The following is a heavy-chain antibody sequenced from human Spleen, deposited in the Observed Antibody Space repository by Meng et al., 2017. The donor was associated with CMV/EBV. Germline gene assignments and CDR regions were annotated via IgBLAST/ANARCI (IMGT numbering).Heavy chain of an antibody. D-gene: IGHD2-21*01. CDR1: GFTFSSYS. CDR3: SIRRDV. CDR2: ISSSSTI. Sequence: GESLKISCAASGFTFSSYSMNWVRQAPGKGLEWVSYISSSSTIYYADSVKGRFTISRDNAKNSLYLQMNSLRAEDTAVYYCSIRRDVWGQGTTVTVSS. J-gene: IGHJ6*02. V-gene: IGHV3-48*04.